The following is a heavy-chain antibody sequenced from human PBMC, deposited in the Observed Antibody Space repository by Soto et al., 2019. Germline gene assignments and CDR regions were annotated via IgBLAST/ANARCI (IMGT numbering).Heavy chain of an antibody. V-gene: IGHV4-4*07. CDR2: TYITGGT. J-gene: IGHJ4*02. CDR3: ERESTETADGPTPFYFDY. D-gene: IGHD6-25*01. CDR1: GVTISSYN. Sequence: PSETLSLTCIVSGVTISSYNWSWIRQSAGKGLEWIGCTYITGGTNYNPYLKSRVAMSPDTCENHLYLKLSSMTAANTAVYYGERESTETADGPTPFYFDYWGQGTPVTVSS.